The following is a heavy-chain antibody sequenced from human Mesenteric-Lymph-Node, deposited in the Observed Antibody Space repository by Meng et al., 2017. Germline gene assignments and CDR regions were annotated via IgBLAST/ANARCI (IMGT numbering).Heavy chain of an antibody. D-gene: IGHD1-14*01. CDR1: GGSISSSSYY. V-gene: IGHV4-39*01. CDR3: ARHHHSPTFDY. Sequence: LLLQEAGPGLVKPSATLSLPCTVSGGSISSSSYYWAWIRQPPGEGLEWIGSVVYSGTTYYTSSLKSRVSISVDTSKNQFSLKLSSVTAADTAVYYCARHHHSPTFDYWGQGTLVTVSS. CDR2: VVYSGTT. J-gene: IGHJ4*02.